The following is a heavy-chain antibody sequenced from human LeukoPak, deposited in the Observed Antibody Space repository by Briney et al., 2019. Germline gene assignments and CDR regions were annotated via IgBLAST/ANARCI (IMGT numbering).Heavy chain of an antibody. D-gene: IGHD5-24*01. Sequence: GASVKVSCKASGYTFTSYGISWVRQAPGQGLEWMGWISAYNGNTNYAQKLQGRVTMTTDTSTSTAYMGLSSLRSEDTAVYYCARVGDGYNLGYYYMDVWGKGTTVTVSS. CDR1: GYTFTSYG. V-gene: IGHV1-18*01. CDR2: ISAYNGNT. CDR3: ARVGDGYNLGYYYMDV. J-gene: IGHJ6*03.